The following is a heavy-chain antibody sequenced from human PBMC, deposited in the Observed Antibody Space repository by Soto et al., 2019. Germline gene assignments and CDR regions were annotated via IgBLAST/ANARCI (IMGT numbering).Heavy chain of an antibody. CDR2: IRSSDSSI. D-gene: IGHD3-10*01. CDR3: ARDRQFAFDY. CDR1: GFTFNTYS. J-gene: IGHJ4*02. V-gene: IGHV3-48*01. Sequence: GGSLRLSCAASGFTFNTYSMNWVRQAPGKGLEWVSYIRSSDSSIDYAGSVKGRFTISTDNAKNSLYLQMNSLRAEDTAVYYCARDRQFAFDYWGQGTLVTVSS.